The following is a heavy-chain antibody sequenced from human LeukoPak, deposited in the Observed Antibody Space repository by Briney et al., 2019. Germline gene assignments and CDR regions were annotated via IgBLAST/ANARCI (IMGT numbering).Heavy chain of an antibody. D-gene: IGHD4-17*01. J-gene: IGHJ5*02. CDR2: IYYSGST. V-gene: IGHV4-30-4*08. Sequence: SETLSLTCTVSGGSISSGDYYWSWIRQPPGKGLEWIGYIYYSGSTYYNPSLTSRVTISVDPSKNQFSLKLSSVTAADTAVYYCARERPPLYGDYSDWFDPWGQGTLVTVSS. CDR1: GGSISSGDYY. CDR3: ARERPPLYGDYSDWFDP.